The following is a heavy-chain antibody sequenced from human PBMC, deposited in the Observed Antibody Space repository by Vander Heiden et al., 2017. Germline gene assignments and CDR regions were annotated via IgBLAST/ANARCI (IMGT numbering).Heavy chain of an antibody. CDR2: SYYTGTT. V-gene: IGHV4-59*01. CDR3: ARVKYGDHCDF. CDR1: GGSMNGYY. D-gene: IGHD2-21*02. Sequence: QVQLQESGPGLVKPSETLSLTCTVLGGSMNGYYWSWIRQPPGKELEFIGYSYYTGTTNYNPSLRSRVTISVDTSKNQFSLKLTSVTAADTAMYYCARVKYGDHCDFWGQGTLVTVSS. J-gene: IGHJ4*02.